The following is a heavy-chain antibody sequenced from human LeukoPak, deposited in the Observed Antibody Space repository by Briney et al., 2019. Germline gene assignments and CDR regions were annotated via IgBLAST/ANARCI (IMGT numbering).Heavy chain of an antibody. J-gene: IGHJ3*02. Sequence: SETLSLTCAVYGGSFSGYYWSWIRQPPGKGLEWIGEIDHSGSTNYNPSLKSRVTISVDTSKNQFFLKLSSVTAADTAVYYCACSTPRVAFDIWGQGTMVTVSS. V-gene: IGHV4-34*01. CDR1: GGSFSGYY. D-gene: IGHD4-23*01. CDR2: IDHSGST. CDR3: ACSTPRVAFDI.